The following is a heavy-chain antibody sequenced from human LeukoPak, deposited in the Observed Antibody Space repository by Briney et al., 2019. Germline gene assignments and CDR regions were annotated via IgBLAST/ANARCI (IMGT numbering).Heavy chain of an antibody. D-gene: IGHD3-22*01. CDR1: GYTLTELS. CDR2: FDPEDGET. V-gene: IGHV1-24*01. CDR3: ATDYYDSSGYYYFDY. Sequence: ASVKVSCKVSGYTLTELSMHWVRQAPGKGLEWTGGFDPEDGETIYAQKFQGRVTMTEDTSSDTAYMELSSLRSEDTAVYYCATDYYDSSGYYYFDYWGQGTLVTVSS. J-gene: IGHJ4*02.